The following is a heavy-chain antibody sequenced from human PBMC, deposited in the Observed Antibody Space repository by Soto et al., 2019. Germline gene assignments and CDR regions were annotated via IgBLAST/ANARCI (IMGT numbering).Heavy chain of an antibody. V-gene: IGHV3-30*18. J-gene: IGHJ6*02. CDR3: AKAYDILTETQGYKQPYYTDVNDL. Sequence: GGSLRLSCAASGFTFSSYGMHWVRQAPGKGLEWVAVISYDGSNKYYADSVKGRFTISRDNSKNTLYLQMNSLRAEDTAVYYCAKAYDILTETQGYKQPYYTDVNDLCGQGTTLTVFS. D-gene: IGHD3-9*01. CDR2: ISYDGSNK. CDR1: GFTFSSYG.